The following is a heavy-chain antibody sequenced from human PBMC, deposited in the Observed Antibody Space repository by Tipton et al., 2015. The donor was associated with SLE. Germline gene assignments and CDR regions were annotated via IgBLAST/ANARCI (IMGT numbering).Heavy chain of an antibody. CDR2: VYIYGNT. CDR3: ARSWNDAPPDLGY. Sequence: TLSLTCTVSGGSISSGTYYWTWIRQPAGKGLEWIGRVYIYGNTNYNPSLKSRVTISVDTSKNQFSLRLRSVTAADTAVYYCARSWNDAPPDLGYWGQGTLVTVSS. D-gene: IGHD1-1*01. V-gene: IGHV4-61*02. CDR1: GGSISSGTYY. J-gene: IGHJ4*02.